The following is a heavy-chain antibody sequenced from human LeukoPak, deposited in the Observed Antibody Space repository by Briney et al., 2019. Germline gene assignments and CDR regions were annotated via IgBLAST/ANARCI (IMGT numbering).Heavy chain of an antibody. CDR1: GGSISSYY. CDR3: ARGAYPVLRYFDWSQTYFDY. D-gene: IGHD3-9*01. V-gene: IGHV4-4*07. J-gene: IGHJ4*02. Sequence: PSETLSLTCTVSGGSISSYYWSWIRQPAGKGLEWIGRIYTSGSTNYNPSLKSRATMSVDTSKNQFSLKLSSVTAADTAVYYCARGAYPVLRYFDWSQTYFDYWGQGTLVTVSS. CDR2: IYTSGST.